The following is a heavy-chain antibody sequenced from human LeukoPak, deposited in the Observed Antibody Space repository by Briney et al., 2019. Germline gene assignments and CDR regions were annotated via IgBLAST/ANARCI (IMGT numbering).Heavy chain of an antibody. D-gene: IGHD1-26*01. CDR3: ARTDSGRYYGGPNLDY. V-gene: IGHV1-2*02. CDR1: GYTFTGYY. CDR2: INPNSGGT. Sequence: ASVKVSCKASGYTFTGYYMHWVRQAPGQGLEWMGWINPNSGGTNYAQKFQGRVTMTRDTSISTAYMELSRLRSDDTAVYYCARTDSGRYYGGPNLDYWGQGTLVTVSS. J-gene: IGHJ4*02.